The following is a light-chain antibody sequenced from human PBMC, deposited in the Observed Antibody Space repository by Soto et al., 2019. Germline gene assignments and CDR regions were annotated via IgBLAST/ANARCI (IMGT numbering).Light chain of an antibody. Sequence: DIQMTQSPSTLSASEGDRVTMXXRASQSISSWLAWYQQKPGKAPDXLIYDASSLESGVPSRFSGSGSGTEFTLTISSLQPDDFATYYCQQYNSYSPFGGGTKVDIK. CDR1: QSISSW. J-gene: IGKJ4*01. V-gene: IGKV1-5*01. CDR3: QQYNSYSP. CDR2: DAS.